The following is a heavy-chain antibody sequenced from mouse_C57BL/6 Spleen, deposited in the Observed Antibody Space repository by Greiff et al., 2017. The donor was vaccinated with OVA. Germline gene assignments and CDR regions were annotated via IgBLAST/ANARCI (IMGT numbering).Heavy chain of an antibody. V-gene: IGHV1-55*01. J-gene: IGHJ4*01. D-gene: IGHD1-1*01. CDR2: IYPGSGST. Sequence: QVQLQQPGAELVKPGASVKMSCKASGYTFTSYWITWVKQRPGQGLEWIGDIYPGSGSTNYNEKFKSKATLTVDTSSSTAYMQLSSLTSEDSAVYYCAKSGNYYGSSSHMDYWGQGTSVTVSS. CDR3: AKSGNYYGSSSHMDY. CDR1: GYTFTSYW.